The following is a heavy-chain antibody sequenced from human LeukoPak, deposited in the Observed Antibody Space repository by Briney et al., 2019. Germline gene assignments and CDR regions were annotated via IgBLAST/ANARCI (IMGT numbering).Heavy chain of an antibody. J-gene: IGHJ4*02. D-gene: IGHD3-10*01. Sequence: GGSLRLSCSASGFTFSSFAMHWVRQAPGKGLEYVSAISSNGGSTYYADSVKGRFTISRGNSMDTLYLQMSSLRAEDTAVYYCVKGWALYGSGSYVYDYWGQGTLATVSS. CDR2: ISSNGGST. V-gene: IGHV3-64D*09. CDR1: GFTFSSFA. CDR3: VKGWALYGSGSYVYDY.